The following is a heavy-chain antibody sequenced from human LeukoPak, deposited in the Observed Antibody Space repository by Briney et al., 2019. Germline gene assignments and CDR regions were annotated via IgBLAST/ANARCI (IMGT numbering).Heavy chain of an antibody. D-gene: IGHD2-15*01. CDR3: ARRYCSGGSCYSLWFAFDI. CDR1: GYTLTELS. J-gene: IGHJ3*02. V-gene: IGHV1-69*13. CDR2: IIPIFGTA. Sequence: ASVKVSCKASGYTLTELSMHWVRQAPEKGLEWMGGIIPIFGTANYAQKFQGRVTITADESTSTAYMELSSLRSEDTAVYYCARRYCSGGSCYSLWFAFDIWGQGTMVTVSS.